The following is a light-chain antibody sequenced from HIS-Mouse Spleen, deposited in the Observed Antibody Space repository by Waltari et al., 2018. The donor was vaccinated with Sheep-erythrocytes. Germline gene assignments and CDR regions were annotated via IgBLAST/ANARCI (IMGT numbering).Light chain of an antibody. J-gene: IGKJ2*01. CDR3: MQGTHWPPYT. CDR2: KVC. V-gene: IGKV2-30*02. CDR1: QSLVHSDGNTY. Sequence: DVVMTQSPLSLPVTLGQPASISCRSSQSLVHSDGNTYSNWFQHSPDQSPRRLIYKVCNRDSGVPDRVSVSGSGTDCTLKISRVEAEDVGVYYCMQGTHWPPYTFGQGTKVEIK.